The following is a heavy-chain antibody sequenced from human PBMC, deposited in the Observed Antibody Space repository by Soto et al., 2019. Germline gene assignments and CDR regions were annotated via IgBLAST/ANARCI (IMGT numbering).Heavy chain of an antibody. CDR2: ISAGGDIT. CDR3: AKRIGSCSGASCFQFDS. V-gene: IGHV3-23*01. D-gene: IGHD2-15*01. J-gene: IGHJ4*02. Sequence: EVQLLESGGGLVQPGGSLSLSCAASGFTFSNYAMNWVRQAPGQGLEWVSTISAGGDITYFADSVKGRFSISRDNSKNTQYLQMNSLSDDDTDIYYWAKRIGSCSGASCFQFDSWGQGTLVTVSS. CDR1: GFTFSNYA.